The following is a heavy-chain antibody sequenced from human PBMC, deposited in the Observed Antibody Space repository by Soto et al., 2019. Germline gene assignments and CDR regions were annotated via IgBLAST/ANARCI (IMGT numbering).Heavy chain of an antibody. Sequence: GSLRLSCAASGFTFSTYSMNWVRQAPGKGLEWVSGIYGSGGGTFYADSVKGRFTISRDNSKNTLYLQMNSLRAEDTAVYYCARSVVSFDPWGQGTLVTVSS. V-gene: IGHV3-23*01. CDR2: IYGSGGGT. J-gene: IGHJ5*02. CDR3: ARSVVSFDP. CDR1: GFTFSTYS. D-gene: IGHD6-6*01.